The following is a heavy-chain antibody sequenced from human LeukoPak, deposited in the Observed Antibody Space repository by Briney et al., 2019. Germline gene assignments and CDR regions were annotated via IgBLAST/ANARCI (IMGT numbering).Heavy chain of an antibody. Sequence: PSETLSLTCTVSGGSTSSYYWSWIRQPPGKGLEWIGYIYSSWSTTYIPSLKSRVTMSVDTYKNQFSLRLSSVTAADTAVYYCARGSDFGDFWGQGTLVTVSS. D-gene: IGHD4-17*01. CDR1: GGSTSSYY. V-gene: IGHV4-59*01. J-gene: IGHJ4*02. CDR3: ARGSDFGDF. CDR2: IYSSWST.